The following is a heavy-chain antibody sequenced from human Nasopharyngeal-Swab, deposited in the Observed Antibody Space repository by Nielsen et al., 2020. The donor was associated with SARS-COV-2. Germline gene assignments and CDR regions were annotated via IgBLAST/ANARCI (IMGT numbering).Heavy chain of an antibody. D-gene: IGHD3-10*01. CDR2: ISWNSGSI. V-gene: IGHV3-9*01. CDR1: GFTFDDYA. Sequence: SLKNSCAASGFTFDDYAMHWVRQAPGKGMEWVSGISWNSGSIGYADSVKGRFTISRDNAKNSLYLQMNSLRAEDTALYYCAKDYGRWGYGSGLDYWGQGTLVTVSS. CDR3: AKDYGRWGYGSGLDY. J-gene: IGHJ4*02.